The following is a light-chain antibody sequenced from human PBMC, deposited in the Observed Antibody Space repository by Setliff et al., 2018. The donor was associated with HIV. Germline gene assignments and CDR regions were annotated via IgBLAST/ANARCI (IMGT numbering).Light chain of an antibody. Sequence: DIVLTQSPLSLPVTPGEPASISCKSSQSLLYGDGYKYLDWYLQKPGQPPQLLIYFASNRASGVPDRFSGSESGTDFTLKISRVEAEDIGVYYCMQTLQAPLTFGGGTKVDIK. J-gene: IGKJ4*01. CDR3: MQTLQAPLT. V-gene: IGKV2-28*01. CDR2: FAS. CDR1: QSLLYGDGYKY.